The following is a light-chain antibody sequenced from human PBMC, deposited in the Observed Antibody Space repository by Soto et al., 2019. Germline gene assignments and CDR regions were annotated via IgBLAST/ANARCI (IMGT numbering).Light chain of an antibody. Sequence: QSALTQPRSVSGSPAQSVTISCTGTSSDVGAYNYVSWFQQHPGKAPKLMIYDVSKRPSGVPDCFSGSKSGNTASLTVSGLQAEDEADYYCCSYAGKYVFGTGTKLTVL. V-gene: IGLV2-11*01. CDR3: CSYAGKYV. J-gene: IGLJ1*01. CDR1: SSDVGAYNY. CDR2: DVS.